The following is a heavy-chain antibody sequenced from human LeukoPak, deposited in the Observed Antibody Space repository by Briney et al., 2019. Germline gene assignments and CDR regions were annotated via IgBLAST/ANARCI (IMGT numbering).Heavy chain of an antibody. Sequence: ASVKVSCKASGYTFTGYYMHWVPQAPGQGLEWMGWINPNSGGTNYAQKFQGRVTMTRDTSISTAYMELSRLRSDDTAVYYCARRPVPAAIKGGWFDPSGEGTLVTVSS. CDR3: ARRPVPAAIKGGWFDP. CDR1: GYTFTGYY. D-gene: IGHD2-2*01. J-gene: IGHJ5*02. CDR2: INPNSGGT. V-gene: IGHV1-2*02.